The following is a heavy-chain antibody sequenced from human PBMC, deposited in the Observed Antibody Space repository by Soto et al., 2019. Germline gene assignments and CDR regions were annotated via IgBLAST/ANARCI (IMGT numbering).Heavy chain of an antibody. V-gene: IGHV3-48*02. CDR2: ISTSSSTI. CDR3: ASLSRPGGYYYYGMDV. J-gene: IGHJ6*02. CDR1: GFTFSSYS. Sequence: GGSLRLSCAASGFTFSSYSMNWVRQAPGKGLEWVSYISTSSSTIYYADSVKGRFTISRDNAKNSLYLQMNSLRDEDTAVYYCASLSRPGGYYYYGMDVWGQGTTVTVSS. D-gene: IGHD3-16*01.